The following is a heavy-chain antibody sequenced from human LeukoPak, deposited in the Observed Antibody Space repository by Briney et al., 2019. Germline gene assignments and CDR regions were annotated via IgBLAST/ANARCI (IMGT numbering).Heavy chain of an antibody. V-gene: IGHV3-21*01. CDR1: GVTFSSYS. CDR2: ISSSSSYI. J-gene: IGHJ6*03. D-gene: IGHD3-3*01. Sequence: TGRSLRLSCAASGVTFSSYSMNWVRQAPGTGLEWVSSISSSSSYIYYADSVKGRFTISRDNAKNSLYLQMNSLRAEDTAVYYCARLNYDFWSGVWEGYYMDVWGKGTTVTVSS. CDR3: ARLNYDFWSGVWEGYYMDV.